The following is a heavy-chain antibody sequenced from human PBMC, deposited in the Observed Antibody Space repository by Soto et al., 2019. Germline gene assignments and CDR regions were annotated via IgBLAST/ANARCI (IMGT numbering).Heavy chain of an antibody. D-gene: IGHD6-13*01. CDR1: GFTFSSYG. Sequence: GGSLRLSCAASGFTFSSYGMHWVRQAPGKGLEWVAVISYDGSNKYYADSVKGRFTISRDNSKNTLYLQMNSLRAEDTAVYYWAKGGASSSWDVFDYWGQGTLVTVSS. CDR3: AKGGASSSWDVFDY. J-gene: IGHJ4*02. V-gene: IGHV3-30*18. CDR2: ISYDGSNK.